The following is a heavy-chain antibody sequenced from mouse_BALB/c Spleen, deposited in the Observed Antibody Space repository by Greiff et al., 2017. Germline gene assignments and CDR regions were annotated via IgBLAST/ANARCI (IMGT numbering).Heavy chain of an antibody. CDR1: GFSLTGYG. CDR2: IWGDGST. CDR3: ARDRIYDGYYGDAMDY. V-gene: IGHV2-6-7*01. J-gene: IGHJ4*01. Sequence: QVQLQQSGPGLVAPSQSLSITCTVSGFSLTGYGVNWVRQPPGKGLEWLGMIWGDGSTDYNSALKSRLSISKDNSKSQVFLKMNSLQTDDTARYYCARDRIYDGYYGDAMDYWGQGTSVTVSS. D-gene: IGHD2-3*01.